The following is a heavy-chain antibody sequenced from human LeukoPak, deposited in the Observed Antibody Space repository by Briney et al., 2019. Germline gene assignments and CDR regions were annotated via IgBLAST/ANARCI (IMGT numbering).Heavy chain of an antibody. D-gene: IGHD5-18*01. CDR1: GFTFSDYW. V-gene: IGHV3-74*01. CDR2: INTDGTST. J-gene: IGHJ4*02. CDR3: ARARYSYTGIVDY. Sequence: GGSLRLSCAASGFTFSDYWMHWVRQAPGKGLVWVSRINTDGTSTKYADSVKGRFTISRDNARNTVYLQMNSLRAEDTAVYYCARARYSYTGIVDYWGQGTLVTVSS.